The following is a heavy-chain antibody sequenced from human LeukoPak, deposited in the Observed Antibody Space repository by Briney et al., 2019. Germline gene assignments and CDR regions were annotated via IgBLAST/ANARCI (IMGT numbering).Heavy chain of an antibody. D-gene: IGHD3-10*01. CDR1: GYTFTEYN. Sequence: ASVKVSCKASGYTFTEYNIHWVRQAPGQGLEWMGWINPNSGGTNYAQRFQGMVTMTRDTSISTAYMDLGSLKSDDTATNFCSVWFREFAHWGQGTLVTVSS. J-gene: IGHJ4*02. CDR3: SVWFREFAH. V-gene: IGHV1-2*02. CDR2: INPNSGGT.